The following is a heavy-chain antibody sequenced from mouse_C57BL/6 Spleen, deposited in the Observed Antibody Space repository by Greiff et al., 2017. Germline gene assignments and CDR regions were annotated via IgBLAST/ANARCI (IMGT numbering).Heavy chain of an antibody. D-gene: IGHD6-2*01. CDR3: ARSASPHLYFGV. Sequence: QVQLQQPGTELVKPGASVTLSCKASGYTFTSYWMHWVQQRPGQGLEWIGNLNPSNGGTNYNEKFKSNATLTVDKSSSTAYMQLRSLPSEYSAVYYCARSASPHLYFGVWGTGPTVTVAS. V-gene: IGHV1-53*01. CDR2: LNPSNGGT. CDR1: GYTFTSYW. J-gene: IGHJ1*03.